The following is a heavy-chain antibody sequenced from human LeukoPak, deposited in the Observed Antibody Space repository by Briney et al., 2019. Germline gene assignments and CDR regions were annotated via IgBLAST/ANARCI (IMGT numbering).Heavy chain of an antibody. CDR1: GFTVSTNY. CDR3: ARGPSSSGYGNFDY. D-gene: IGHD5-12*01. V-gene: IGHV3-66*01. J-gene: IGHJ4*02. CDR2: IYSGGTT. Sequence: PGGSLRLSCAASGFTVSTNYMSWVRQAPGKGLEWVSVIYSGGTTYYADSVKGRFTISRDNSENTLCLQMNSLRAEDTAVYYCARGPSSSGYGNFDYWGQGTLVTVSS.